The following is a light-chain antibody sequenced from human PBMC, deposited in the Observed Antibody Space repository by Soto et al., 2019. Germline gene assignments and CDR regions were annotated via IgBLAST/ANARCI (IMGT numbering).Light chain of an antibody. Sequence: EIVMTQSPATLSVSPGERATLSCRASQSVSTNLAWYQQKLGQAPRLLIYGASTRATGIPARFSGSGSGTEFTLTISRLEPEDFAVYYCQQYGSSPTTFGQGTKVDIK. CDR2: GAS. J-gene: IGKJ1*01. CDR1: QSVSTN. V-gene: IGKV3-15*01. CDR3: QQYGSSPTT.